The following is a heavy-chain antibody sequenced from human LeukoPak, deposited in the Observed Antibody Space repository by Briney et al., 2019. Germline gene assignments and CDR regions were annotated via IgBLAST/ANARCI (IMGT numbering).Heavy chain of an antibody. CDR2: IYYSGIT. D-gene: IGHD3-10*01. J-gene: IGHJ6*03. CDR1: GRSISSYY. V-gene: IGHV4-59*01. CDR3: ARALLWFGEFPPHYMDV. Sequence: PSEALSLTRTVSGRSISSYYWSWIRQPPGKGLEWIGYIYYSGITNYNPSLKSRVTISVDTSKNQFSLKLSSATAADTAVYYCARALLWFGEFPPHYMDVWGKGTTVTVSS.